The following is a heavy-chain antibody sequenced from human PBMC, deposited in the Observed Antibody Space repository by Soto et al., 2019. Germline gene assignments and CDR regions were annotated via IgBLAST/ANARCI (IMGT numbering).Heavy chain of an antibody. D-gene: IGHD3-16*02. CDR3: SSGRDHMITVGGDIDTDSDSNMDV. CDR2: IYHSGNT. CDR1: GGSIRSSNSF. Sequence: SETLSLTCTVSGGSIRSSNSFWGWVRPAPGQGLVWVGSIYHSGNTYYNPSLRSRVIISVDTTKNQFYLKVISVTAADTDVYYCSSGRDHMITVGGDIDTDSDSNMDVWGQGASVTVSS. J-gene: IGHJ6*02. V-gene: IGHV4-39*01.